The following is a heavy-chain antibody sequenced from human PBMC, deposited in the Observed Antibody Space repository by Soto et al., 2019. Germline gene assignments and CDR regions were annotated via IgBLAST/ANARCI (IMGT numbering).Heavy chain of an antibody. Sequence: GASVKVSCKASGYTFTSYGISWVRQAPGQGLEWLGWISAYNGNTNYAQKLQGRVTMTTDTSTSTAYMELRSLSSDDTAVYYCAREREVRGVIITSYYYGMDVWGQGTTVTVSS. J-gene: IGHJ6*02. V-gene: IGHV1-18*01. D-gene: IGHD3-10*01. CDR2: ISAYNGNT. CDR3: AREREVRGVIITSYYYGMDV. CDR1: GYTFTSYG.